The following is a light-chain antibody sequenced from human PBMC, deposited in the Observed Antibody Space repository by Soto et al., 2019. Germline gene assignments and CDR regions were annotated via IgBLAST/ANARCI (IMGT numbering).Light chain of an antibody. Sequence: EIVLAQSPGTLSLSPGERATLSCRASQSVTNSFLAWYQQKPGQAPRLLIYGASRRATGIPDRFTGSGPGTDFTLTISRLEPEDFAVYYCQQYVSSPWAFGQGTRWIS. J-gene: IGKJ1*01. CDR1: QSVTNSF. CDR2: GAS. CDR3: QQYVSSPWA. V-gene: IGKV3-20*01.